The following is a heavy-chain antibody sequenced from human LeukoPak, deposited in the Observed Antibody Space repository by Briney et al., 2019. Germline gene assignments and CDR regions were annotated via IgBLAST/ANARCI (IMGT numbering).Heavy chain of an antibody. Sequence: PSQTLSLTCTVSGGSISSGGYYWSWIRQPPGKGLEWIGYIYHSGSTYHNPSLKSRVTISVDRSKTQFSLKLSSVTAADTAVYYCARGEYWFDPWGQGTLVTVSS. D-gene: IGHD3-10*01. CDR2: IYHSGST. CDR1: GGSISSGGYY. J-gene: IGHJ5*02. CDR3: ARGEYWFDP. V-gene: IGHV4-30-2*01.